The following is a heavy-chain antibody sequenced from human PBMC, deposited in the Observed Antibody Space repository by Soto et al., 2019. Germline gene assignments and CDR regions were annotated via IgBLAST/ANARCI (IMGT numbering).Heavy chain of an antibody. CDR1: GYTFTSYG. D-gene: IGHD3-22*01. V-gene: IGHV1-18*01. Sequence: QVQLVQSGAEVKKPGASVKVSCKASGYTFTSYGISWVRQAPGQGLEWMGWITTHNDNTHYAQKLQGRITMTTDTTTYTAYMQLRSLRSDDTAVYYCARTLSSSGSFDYWGQGTLVTVSS. CDR3: ARTLSSSGSFDY. CDR2: ITTHNDNT. J-gene: IGHJ4*02.